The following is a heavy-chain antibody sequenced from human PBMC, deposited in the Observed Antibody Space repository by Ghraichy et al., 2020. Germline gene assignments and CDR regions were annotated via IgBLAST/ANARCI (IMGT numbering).Heavy chain of an antibody. D-gene: IGHD4-23*01. J-gene: IGHJ2*01. CDR2: MHYSGST. V-gene: IGHV4-39*01. CDR3: AGSFTVIMYFDL. CDR1: GGSISSSNYY. Sequence: SQTLSLTCTVSGGSISSSNYYWGWIRQPPGKGLDWIGSMHYSGSTYYNPSLKSRVTMSADTSKNQFYLRLNSVTAADTAVYYCAGSFTVIMYFDLWGRGTLVTVSS.